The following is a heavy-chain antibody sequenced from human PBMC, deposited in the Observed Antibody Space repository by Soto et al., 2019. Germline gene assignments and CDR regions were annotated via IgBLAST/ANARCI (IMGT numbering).Heavy chain of an antibody. Sequence: QVQLQESGPGLVKPSQTLSLTCTVSCGSISRGDSYWSWIRRPPGKGLEWIGYIYYSGSTNYNPSLKSRLTMSLDTSKNQFSLKLSSVTAADAAVYYCARDDRSFYYYGMDIWGQGTTVTVSS. V-gene: IGHV4-30-4*01. CDR1: CGSISRGDSY. J-gene: IGHJ6*02. CDR2: IYYSGST. CDR3: ARDDRSFYYYGMDI.